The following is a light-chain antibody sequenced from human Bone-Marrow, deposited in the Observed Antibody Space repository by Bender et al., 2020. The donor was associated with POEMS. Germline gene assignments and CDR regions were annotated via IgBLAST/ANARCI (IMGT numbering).Light chain of an antibody. V-gene: IGLV2-23*01. Sequence: QSALTQPASVSGSPGQSITISCTGTSSDVGGYDFVSWYQQHPDKAPRLIIYENNKRPLGVSSRFSGSKSGNRASLTISGLQTEDEADYYCCSYARDDSLYVFGTGTQVTVL. CDR1: SSDVGGYDF. CDR2: ENN. CDR3: CSYARDDSLYV. J-gene: IGLJ1*01.